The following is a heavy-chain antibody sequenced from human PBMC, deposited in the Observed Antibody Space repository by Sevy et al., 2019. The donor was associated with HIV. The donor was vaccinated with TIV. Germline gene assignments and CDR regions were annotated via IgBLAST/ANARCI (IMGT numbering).Heavy chain of an antibody. J-gene: IGHJ4*02. Sequence: GGSLRLSCAASGFTFSSYDMHWVRQATGKGLEWVSAIGTAGDTYYPGSVKGRFTISRDNSRNLLYLQMTSLRVEDTALYYCVRAVATNGSFWGQGTLVTVSS. D-gene: IGHD2-15*01. CDR3: VRAVATNGSF. CDR1: GFTFSSYD. CDR2: IGTAGDT. V-gene: IGHV3-13*01.